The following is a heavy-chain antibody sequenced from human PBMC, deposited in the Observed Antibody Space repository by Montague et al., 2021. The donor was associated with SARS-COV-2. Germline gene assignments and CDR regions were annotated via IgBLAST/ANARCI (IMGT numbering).Heavy chain of an antibody. D-gene: IGHD5-12*01. V-gene: IGHV3-9*01. Sequence: SLRLSCAASGFTFDDYVMHWVRQAPGKGLEWVSGIGWRSGSIGYSDSVTGLFTISRDNAKNSLYLQMNSLRAEDTALYHCEKCQKIQWLVFNSAPDWFDPWGQGNLVTVSS. CDR3: EKCQKIQWLVFNSAPDWFDP. CDR2: IGWRSGSI. J-gene: IGHJ5*02. CDR1: GFTFDDYV.